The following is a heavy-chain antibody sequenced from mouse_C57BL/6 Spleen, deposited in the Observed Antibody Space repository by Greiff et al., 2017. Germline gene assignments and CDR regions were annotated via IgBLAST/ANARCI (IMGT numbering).Heavy chain of an antibody. CDR1: GYTFTSYW. Sequence: VQLQQPGAELVRPGSSVKLSCKASGYTFTSYWMDWVKQRPGQGLEWIGNIYPSDSETHYNQKFKDKATLTVDKSSSTAYMQLSSLTSEDSAVYYCARGYYGSSYVWFAYWGQGTLVTVSA. CDR3: ARGYYGSSYVWFAY. V-gene: IGHV1-61*01. D-gene: IGHD1-1*01. CDR2: IYPSDSET. J-gene: IGHJ3*01.